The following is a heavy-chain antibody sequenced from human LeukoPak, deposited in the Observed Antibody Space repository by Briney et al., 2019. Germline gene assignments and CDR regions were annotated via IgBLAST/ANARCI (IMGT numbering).Heavy chain of an antibody. J-gene: IGHJ4*02. CDR2: IWYDGSNK. CDR3: AREAEKLLWFGDLADS. Sequence: GGSLRLSCAASGFTFSSYGMHWVRQAPGKGLEWVAVIWYDGSNKYYADSVKGRFTISRDNSKNTLYLQMNSRRAEDTAVYYCAREAEKLLWFGDLADSWGQGTLVTVSS. V-gene: IGHV3-33*01. CDR1: GFTFSSYG. D-gene: IGHD3-10*01.